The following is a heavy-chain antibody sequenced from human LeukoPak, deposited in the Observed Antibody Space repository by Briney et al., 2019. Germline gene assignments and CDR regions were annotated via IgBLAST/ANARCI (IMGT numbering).Heavy chain of an antibody. CDR2: ISSSSSYI. CDR3: TRVRCSGGTCYSSDY. CDR1: GFTFSDYS. D-gene: IGHD2-15*01. Sequence: PGGSLRLSCAASGFTFSDYSMNWVRQAPGKGLEWVSSISSSSSYIYYADSVKGRFTISRDNAKNSLFLQMNSLRAEDTAVYYCTRVRCSGGTCYSSDYWGQGTLVTVSS. V-gene: IGHV3-21*01. J-gene: IGHJ4*02.